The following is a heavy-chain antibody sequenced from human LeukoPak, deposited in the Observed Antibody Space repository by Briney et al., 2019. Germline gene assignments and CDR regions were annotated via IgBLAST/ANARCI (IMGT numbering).Heavy chain of an antibody. CDR1: GGSISSGGYY. CDR3: ARDQGSIGHWFDP. D-gene: IGHD2-2*01. CDR2: IYYSGST. Sequence: SETLSLTCTVSGGSISSGGYYWSWIRQHPGKGLECIGYIYYSGSTYYNPSLKSRVTISVDTSKNQFSLKLSSVTAADTAVYYCARDQGSIGHWFDPWGQGTLVTVSS. J-gene: IGHJ5*02. V-gene: IGHV4-31*03.